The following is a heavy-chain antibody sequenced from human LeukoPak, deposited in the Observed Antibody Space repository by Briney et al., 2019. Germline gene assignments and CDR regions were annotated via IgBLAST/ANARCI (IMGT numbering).Heavy chain of an antibody. D-gene: IGHD6-6*01. V-gene: IGHV4-59*01. CDR2: IYYSGST. J-gene: IGHJ4*02. CDR1: GGSISGYY. CDR3: ARGFFPYNSSPYEY. Sequence: PSETLSLTCTVSGGSISGYYWSWIRQPPGKGLECIGYIYYSGSTKYNPSLKSRVTILVDTSKNQLSLKLTSVTAADTAVYYCARGFFPYNSSPYEYWGQGSLVTVSS.